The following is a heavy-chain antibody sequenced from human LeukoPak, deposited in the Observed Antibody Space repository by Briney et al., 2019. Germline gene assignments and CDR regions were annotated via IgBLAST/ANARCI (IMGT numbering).Heavy chain of an antibody. CDR3: AKDISYGSGSYFDY. CDR2: ISWNSGSI. D-gene: IGHD3-10*01. J-gene: IGHJ4*02. CDR1: GFTFDDYA. Sequence: PGGSLRLSCAASGFTFDDYAMHWVRQAPGKGLEWVSGISWNSGSIGYADSVKGRFTISRDNAKNSLYLQMNSLRAEDTALYYCAKDISYGSGSYFDYWGQGTLVTVSS. V-gene: IGHV3-9*01.